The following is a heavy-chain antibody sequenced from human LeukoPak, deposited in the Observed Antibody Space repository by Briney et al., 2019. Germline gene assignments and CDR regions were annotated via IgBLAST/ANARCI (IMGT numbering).Heavy chain of an antibody. J-gene: IGHJ4*02. V-gene: IGHV1-18*01. D-gene: IGHD3-3*01. Sequence: GASVKVSCKASGYTFTGYGISWVRQAPGQGLEWMGWISAYNGNTNYAQKLQGRVTMTTDTSTSTAYMELRSLRSDDTAVYYCARDPVYDFWSSYNMGWDYWGQGTLVTVSS. CDR3: ARDPVYDFWSSYNMGWDY. CDR1: GYTFTGYG. CDR2: ISAYNGNT.